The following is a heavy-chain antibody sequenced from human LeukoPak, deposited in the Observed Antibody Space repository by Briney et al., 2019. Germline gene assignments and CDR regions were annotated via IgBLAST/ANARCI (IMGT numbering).Heavy chain of an antibody. D-gene: IGHD3-22*01. CDR2: ISDNGGRT. V-gene: IGHV3-23*01. J-gene: IGHJ5*02. CDR1: GFSFRTYA. CDR3: AREYDSSWPS. Sequence: GGSLRLSCAASGFSFRTYAMSWVRQAPGKGLEWVSAISDNGGRTYYADSVKGRFTISRDNSKNTLFVQMNSLGAEDTAVYYCAREYDSSWPSWGQGTLVTVSS.